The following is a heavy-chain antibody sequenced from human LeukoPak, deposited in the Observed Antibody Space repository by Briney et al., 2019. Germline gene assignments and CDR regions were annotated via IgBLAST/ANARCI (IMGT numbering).Heavy chain of an antibody. J-gene: IGHJ4*02. Sequence: PSETLSLTCTVSGGSISSGGYYWSWIRQPPGKGLEWIGYIYHSGSTYYNPSLKSRVTISVDRSKNQFSLKLSSVTAADTAVYYCARAGRGSSPLYYFDYWGQGTLVTVSS. D-gene: IGHD1-26*01. V-gene: IGHV4-30-2*01. CDR2: IYHSGST. CDR3: ARAGRGSSPLYYFDY. CDR1: GGSISSGGYY.